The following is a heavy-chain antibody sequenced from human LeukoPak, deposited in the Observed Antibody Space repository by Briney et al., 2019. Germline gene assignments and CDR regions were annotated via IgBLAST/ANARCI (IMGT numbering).Heavy chain of an antibody. CDR1: GFTFSTYW. J-gene: IGHJ6*02. D-gene: IGHD3-22*01. CDR3: TRDKKYYYDSNGMDV. V-gene: IGHV3-74*01. CDR2: INNDGSRT. Sequence: GGSLRLSCAASGFTFSTYWMHWVRQVPGKGLVWVSRINNDGSRTTYADSVKGRFTISRDNAKNTVYLQMNSLRAEDTAVYFCTRDKKYYYDSNGMDVWGQGTTVTVTS.